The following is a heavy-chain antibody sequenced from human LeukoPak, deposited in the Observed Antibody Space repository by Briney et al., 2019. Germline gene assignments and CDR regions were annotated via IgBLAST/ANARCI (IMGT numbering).Heavy chain of an antibody. J-gene: IGHJ4*02. V-gene: IGHV4-4*07. CDR3: ARENRYAGYALDY. CDR2: IYSSGST. CDR1: GGSISDYY. D-gene: IGHD3-16*01. Sequence: SETLSLTCTVSGGSISDYYWSWIRQPAGKGLEWIGRIYSSGSTNSHPALKSRVTMSVDTSKNQVSLMLSSVTAADTAVYFCARENRYAGYALDYWGQGALVTVSS.